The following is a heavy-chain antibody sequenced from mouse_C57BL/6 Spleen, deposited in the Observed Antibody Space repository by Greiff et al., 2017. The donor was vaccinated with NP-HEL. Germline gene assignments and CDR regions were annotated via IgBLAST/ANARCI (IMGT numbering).Heavy chain of an antibody. CDR2: ITPNNGGT. J-gene: IGHJ3*01. CDR1: GYTFTDYN. Sequence: VQLQQSGPELVKPGASVKIPCKASGYTFTDYNMDWVKQSHGKSLEWIGDITPNNGGTIYNQKFKGKATLTVDKSSSTAYMELRSLTSEDTAVYDCARNTEGYDSFADGGQGTLVTVSA. D-gene: IGHD2-2*01. CDR3: ARNTEGYDSFAD. V-gene: IGHV1-18*01.